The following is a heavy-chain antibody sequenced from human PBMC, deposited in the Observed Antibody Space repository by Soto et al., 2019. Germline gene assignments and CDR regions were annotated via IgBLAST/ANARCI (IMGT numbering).Heavy chain of an antibody. CDR3: ANIRRGASGDAEYFEQ. CDR1: GGSISSYY. J-gene: IGHJ1*01. Sequence: TLSLTCTVSGGSISSYYWSWIRQPPGKGLEWIGYIYYSGSTNYNPSLKSRVTISVDTSKNQFSLKLSSVTAADTAVYYCANIRRGASGDAEYFEQWGQGTLVTVSS. V-gene: IGHV4-59*08. D-gene: IGHD4-17*01. CDR2: IYYSGST.